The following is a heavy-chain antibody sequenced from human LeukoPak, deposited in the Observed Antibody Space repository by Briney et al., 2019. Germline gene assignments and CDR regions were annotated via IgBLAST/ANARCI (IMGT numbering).Heavy chain of an antibody. V-gene: IGHV3-30-3*01. CDR2: ISYDGSNK. J-gene: IGHJ4*02. D-gene: IGHD3-22*01. Sequence: QPGGSLRLSCAASGFTFSDYYMSWIRQAPGKGLEWVAVISYDGSNKYYADSVKGRFTISRDNSKNTLYLQMNSLRAEDTAVYYCARDNLRGTGYDSSGYRYWLAGFVDYWGQGTLVTVSS. CDR1: GFTFSDYY. CDR3: ARDNLRGTGYDSSGYRYWLAGFVDY.